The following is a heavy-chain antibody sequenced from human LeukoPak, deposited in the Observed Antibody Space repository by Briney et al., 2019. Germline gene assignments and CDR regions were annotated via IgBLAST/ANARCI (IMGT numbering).Heavy chain of an antibody. CDR3: ARRRIGGSSWNWFDP. Sequence: PSETLSLTCTVSGGSISSYYWSWIRQPPGKGLEWIGYIYYGGSTNYNPSLKSRVTISVDTSKNQFSLKLSSVTAADTAVYYCARRRIGGSSWNWFDPWGQGTLVTVSS. V-gene: IGHV4-59*08. CDR1: GGSISSYY. CDR2: IYYGGST. D-gene: IGHD6-13*01. J-gene: IGHJ5*02.